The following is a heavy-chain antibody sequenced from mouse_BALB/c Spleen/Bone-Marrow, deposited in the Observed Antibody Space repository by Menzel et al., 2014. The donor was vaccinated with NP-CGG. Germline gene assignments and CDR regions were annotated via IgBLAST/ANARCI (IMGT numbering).Heavy chain of an antibody. CDR2: IDPANGNT. CDR1: GFNIKDTY. CDR3: ARAYYGNYPYAMDY. D-gene: IGHD2-10*01. Sequence: DVQLVECGAELVKPGASVKLSCTASGFNIKDTYMHWVKQRPEQGLEWIGRIDPANGNTKYDPKFQGKATITADTSSNTAYLQLSSLTSEDTAVYFCARAYYGNYPYAMDYWGQGTSVTVSS. J-gene: IGHJ4*01. V-gene: IGHV14-3*02.